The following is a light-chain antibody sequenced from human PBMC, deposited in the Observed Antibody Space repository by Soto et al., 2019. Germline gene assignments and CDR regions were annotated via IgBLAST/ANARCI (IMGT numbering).Light chain of an antibody. CDR2: GAS. Sequence: ENGLTQSPGTLSLSPVERATLSCRASQSVSSSHLAWYQQKPGQAPRLLMYGASSRATGIPDRFSGGGSGADFTLTISRLEPEDFGVYYCQQYHNSILMFGQGTKVEIK. CDR3: QQYHNSILM. J-gene: IGKJ1*01. CDR1: QSVSSSH. V-gene: IGKV3-20*01.